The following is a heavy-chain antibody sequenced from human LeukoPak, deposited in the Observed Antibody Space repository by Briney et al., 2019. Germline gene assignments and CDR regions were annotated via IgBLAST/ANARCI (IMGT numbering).Heavy chain of an antibody. Sequence: GGSLRLSCAASGFTFSSYDMSWVRQAPGKGLEWVSAISGSGGSTYYADSVKGRFTISRDNSKNTLSLQMNSLRVEDTAIYYCTRSGYRHPYHFDSWGQGTLVTVSS. CDR2: ISGSGGST. CDR3: TRSGYRHPYHFDS. CDR1: GFTFSSYD. V-gene: IGHV3-23*01. D-gene: IGHD3-22*01. J-gene: IGHJ4*02.